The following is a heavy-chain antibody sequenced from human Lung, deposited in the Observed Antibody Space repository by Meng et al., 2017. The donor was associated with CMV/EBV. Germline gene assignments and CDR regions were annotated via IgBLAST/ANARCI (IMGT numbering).Heavy chain of an antibody. CDR1: GLSTYG. D-gene: IGHD1-1*01. CDR3: AKDGKSGGYFDY. Sequence: HVELLESGGGVVQPGGSLRLSCGASGLSTYGMHWVRQVPGKGLEWVAFIWFDGRSKYYADSVKGRFSISRDNSKNTLYLQMNSLRPEDTGVYYCAKDGKSGGYFDYWGQGTLVTVS. J-gene: IGHJ4*02. V-gene: IGHV3-30*02. CDR2: IWFDGRSK.